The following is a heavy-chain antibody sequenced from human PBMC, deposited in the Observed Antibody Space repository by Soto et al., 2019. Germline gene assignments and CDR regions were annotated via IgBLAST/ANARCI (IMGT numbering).Heavy chain of an antibody. V-gene: IGHV4-31*03. Sequence: PSETLSLTCTVSGGSITSGGYYCSWIRQHPGKGLEWIGYIYYSGSTYYNPSLKSRVTISVDTSKNQFSLKLSSVTAADTAVYYCARSVYGNYGMDVWGQGTTVTVSS. CDR2: IYYSGST. D-gene: IGHD3-10*01. CDR1: GGSITSGGYY. CDR3: ARSVYGNYGMDV. J-gene: IGHJ6*02.